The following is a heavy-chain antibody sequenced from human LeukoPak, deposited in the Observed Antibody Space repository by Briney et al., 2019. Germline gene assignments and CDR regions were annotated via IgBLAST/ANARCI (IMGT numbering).Heavy chain of an antibody. Sequence: SETLSLTCTVSGGSISSYYWSWIRQPAGKGLEWIGRIYTSGSTNYNPSLKSRVTMSVDTSKNRFSLKLSSVTAADTAVYYCARVYSSGWSYYFDYWGQGTLVTVSS. CDR3: ARVYSSGWSYYFDY. J-gene: IGHJ4*02. V-gene: IGHV4-4*07. CDR1: GGSISSYY. D-gene: IGHD6-19*01. CDR2: IYTSGST.